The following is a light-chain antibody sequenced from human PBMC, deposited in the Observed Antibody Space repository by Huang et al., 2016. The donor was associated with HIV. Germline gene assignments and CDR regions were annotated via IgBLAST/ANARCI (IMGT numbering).Light chain of an antibody. Sequence: DIQMTQSPSSLSASVGDRVTITCQASQDISYYLNWYQQKPGRAPKLLIYDASNLETGGPSRFSGSGSGTYFTFTISSLQPEDIATYYCQHYDNLSLYTFGQGTKLEIK. V-gene: IGKV1-33*01. J-gene: IGKJ2*01. CDR1: QDISYY. CDR2: DAS. CDR3: QHYDNLSLYT.